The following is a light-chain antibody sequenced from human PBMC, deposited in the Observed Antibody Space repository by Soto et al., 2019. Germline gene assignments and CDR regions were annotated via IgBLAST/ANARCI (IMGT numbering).Light chain of an antibody. CDR1: QSVSNN. Sequence: EIVMTQSPATLSVSPGESATLSCRASQSVSNNLAWYQQKPGQTPRLLIYGASTRATGFPARFSGSGSGTEFTLTISSLQSEDFAVYYCPQYNNWPPTWTFGQGTKVEIK. V-gene: IGKV3-15*01. CDR3: PQYNNWPPTWT. J-gene: IGKJ1*01. CDR2: GAS.